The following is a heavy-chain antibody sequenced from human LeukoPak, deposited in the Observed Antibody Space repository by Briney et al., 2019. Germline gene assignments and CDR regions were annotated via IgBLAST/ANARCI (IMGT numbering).Heavy chain of an antibody. V-gene: IGHV4-59*10. J-gene: IGHJ6*03. Sequence: PSETLSLTCAVYGGSFSGYYWSWIRHPAGKGLEWIGRIYTSGSTNYNPSLKSRVTMSVDTSKNQFSLKLSSVTAADTAVYYCARVIVVITGYYMDVWGKGTTVTVSS. CDR2: IYTSGST. D-gene: IGHD3-22*01. CDR1: GGSFSGYY. CDR3: ARVIVVITGYYMDV.